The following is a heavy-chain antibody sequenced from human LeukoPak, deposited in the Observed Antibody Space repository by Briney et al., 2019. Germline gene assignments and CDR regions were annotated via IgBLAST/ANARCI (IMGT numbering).Heavy chain of an antibody. Sequence: GGSLRLSCAAPGFTFSSYGMHWVRQAPGKGLEWVAAISYDGSKKYYADSVKGRFTISRDNSKNTLYLQMNSLRGEDTAVYYCAKDGDYGSGSYYYGMDVWGKGTTVTVSS. J-gene: IGHJ6*04. D-gene: IGHD3-10*01. CDR1: GFTFSSYG. CDR3: AKDGDYGSGSYYYGMDV. CDR2: ISYDGSKK. V-gene: IGHV3-30*18.